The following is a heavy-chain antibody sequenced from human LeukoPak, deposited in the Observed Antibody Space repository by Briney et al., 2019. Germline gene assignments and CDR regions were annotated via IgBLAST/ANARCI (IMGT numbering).Heavy chain of an antibody. J-gene: IGHJ4*02. CDR1: GYTFTDYY. Sequence: EASVKVSCKVSGYTFTDYYMHWVQQAPGKGLEWMGLVDPEDGETIYAEKFKGRVTITADTSTDTAYMELSSLRSEDTAVYYCATLPRSCSGGSCYGWGQGTLVTVSS. V-gene: IGHV1-69-2*01. CDR2: VDPEDGET. CDR3: ATLPRSCSGGSCYG. D-gene: IGHD2-15*01.